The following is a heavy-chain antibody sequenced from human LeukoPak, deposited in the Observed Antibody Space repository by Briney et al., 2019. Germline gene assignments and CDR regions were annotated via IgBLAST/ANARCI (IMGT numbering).Heavy chain of an antibody. D-gene: IGHD4-11*01. CDR1: GFTFSRYY. CDR3: ARRRKQTFDYAFDI. Sequence: GGSLRLSCAASGFTFSRYYMHWVRQAPGKGLECVANIKQDGSEKYYVDAVKGRFTISRDNAKNSLYLQMNSLRAEDTAVYYCARRRKQTFDYAFDIWGQGTMVTVSS. J-gene: IGHJ3*02. CDR2: IKQDGSEK. V-gene: IGHV3-7*01.